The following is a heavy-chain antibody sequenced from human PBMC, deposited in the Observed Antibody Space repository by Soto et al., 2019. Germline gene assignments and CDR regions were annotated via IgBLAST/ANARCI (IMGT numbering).Heavy chain of an antibody. Sequence: SQTLSLTCAISGDSVSSNSAAWNWIRQSPSRGLEWLGRTYYRSKWYNDYAVSVKSRITINPDTSKNQFSLQLNSVTPEDTAVYYCARDNEYSSGWYRNWFDPWGQGTLVTVSS. CDR3: ARDNEYSSGWYRNWFDP. D-gene: IGHD6-19*01. CDR2: TYYRSKWYN. J-gene: IGHJ5*02. CDR1: GDSVSSNSAA. V-gene: IGHV6-1*01.